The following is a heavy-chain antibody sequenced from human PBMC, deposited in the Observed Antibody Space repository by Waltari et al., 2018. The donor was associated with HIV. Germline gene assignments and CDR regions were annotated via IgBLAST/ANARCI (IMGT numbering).Heavy chain of an antibody. V-gene: IGHV4-34*01. J-gene: IGHJ4*02. CDR1: GGSFSGYY. D-gene: IGHD2-2*01. Sequence: QVQLQQWGAGLLKPSETLSLTCAVYGGSFSGYYWSWIRQPPGKGLEWIGEINHSGSTNYNPSLKSRVTISVDTSKNQFSLKLSSVTAADTAVYYCASSLGYCSSTSCPAYYFDYWGQGTLVTVSS. CDR3: ASSLGYCSSTSCPAYYFDY. CDR2: INHSGST.